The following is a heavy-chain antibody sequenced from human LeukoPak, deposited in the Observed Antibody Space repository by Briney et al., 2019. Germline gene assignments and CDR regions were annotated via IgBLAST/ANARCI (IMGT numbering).Heavy chain of an antibody. CDR1: GYSFTSYW. D-gene: IGHD3-22*01. CDR3: ARPEKVDSSGYFLSDDAFDI. Sequence: GESLKISCKGSGYSFTSYWIGWVRQMPGKGLEWMGIIYPGDSDTRYSPSFQGQVTISADKSISTAHLQWSSLKASDTAMYYCARPEKVDSSGYFLSDDAFDIWGQGTMVTVSS. CDR2: IYPGDSDT. J-gene: IGHJ3*02. V-gene: IGHV5-51*01.